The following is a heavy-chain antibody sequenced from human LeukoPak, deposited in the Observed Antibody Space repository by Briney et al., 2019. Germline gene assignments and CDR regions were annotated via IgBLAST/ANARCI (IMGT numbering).Heavy chain of an antibody. J-gene: IGHJ4*02. D-gene: IGHD3-22*01. V-gene: IGHV4-39*01. CDR1: GGSISSSNYY. CDR3: ARPYYYDATGPYDY. CDR2: IFYSGTT. Sequence: SETLSLTCTVSGGSISSSNYYWGWIRQPPGKGLEWIGSIFYSGTTYYNPSLKSRFTVSVDTSKNQFSLKVSSVTAADTAVYYCARPYYYDATGPYDYWGRGTLVPVSS.